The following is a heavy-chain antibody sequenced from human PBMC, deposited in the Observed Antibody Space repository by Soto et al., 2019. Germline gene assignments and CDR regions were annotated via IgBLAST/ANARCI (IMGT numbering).Heavy chain of an antibody. CDR1: GGSFSGYY. J-gene: IGHJ4*02. Sequence: SETLSLTCAVYGGSFSGYYWSWIRQPPGKGLEWIGEINHSGSTNYNPSLKSRVTISVDTSKNQFSLKLSSVTAADTAVYYCARSRRYCSSTSCRKRPLDYWGQGTLVTVSS. V-gene: IGHV4-34*01. CDR3: ARSRRYCSSTSCRKRPLDY. D-gene: IGHD2-2*01. CDR2: INHSGST.